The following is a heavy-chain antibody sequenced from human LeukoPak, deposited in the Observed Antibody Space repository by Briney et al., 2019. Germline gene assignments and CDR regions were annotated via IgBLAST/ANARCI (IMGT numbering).Heavy chain of an antibody. D-gene: IGHD5-24*01. CDR1: GDSISGYY. V-gene: IGHV4-59*01. CDR3: ARSRDGYLIGFDI. CDR2: THYTGST. J-gene: IGHJ3*02. Sequence: SETLSLTCTVSGDSISGYYWSWIRQPPGKGLEWIGYTHYTGSTSYNPSLQSRVIISVDTSKNQFSLKMTSVTAADTAMYYCARSRDGYLIGFDIWGQGTKVSASS.